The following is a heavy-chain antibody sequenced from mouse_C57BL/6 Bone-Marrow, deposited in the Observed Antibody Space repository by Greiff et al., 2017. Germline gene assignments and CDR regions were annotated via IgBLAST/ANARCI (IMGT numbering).Heavy chain of an antibody. CDR2: IYPGSGST. V-gene: IGHV1-55*01. D-gene: IGHD2-4*01. CDR3: ARKDYDLYYAMDY. J-gene: IGHJ4*01. Sequence: QVQLQQPGAELVKPGASVKMSCKASGYTFTSYWITWVKQRPGQGLEWIGDIYPGSGSTNYNETFKSKATLTVDTSSSTAYMQLSSLTSEDSAVYYCARKDYDLYYAMDYWGQGTSVTVSS. CDR1: GYTFTSYW.